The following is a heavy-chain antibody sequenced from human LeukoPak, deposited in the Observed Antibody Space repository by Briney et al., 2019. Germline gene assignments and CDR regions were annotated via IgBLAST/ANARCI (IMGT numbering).Heavy chain of an antibody. J-gene: IGHJ4*02. CDR1: GGSISSYY. D-gene: IGHD3-10*01. CDR3: ARANRYYGSGSYYLYYFDY. CDR2: IYYSGST. V-gene: IGHV4-59*01. Sequence: PSETLSLTCTVSGGSISSYYWSWIRQPPGKGLEWIGYIYYSGSTNYNPSLKSRVTISVDTSKNQFSLKLSSVTAADTAVYYCARANRYYGSGSYYLYYFDYWGQGTLVTVSS.